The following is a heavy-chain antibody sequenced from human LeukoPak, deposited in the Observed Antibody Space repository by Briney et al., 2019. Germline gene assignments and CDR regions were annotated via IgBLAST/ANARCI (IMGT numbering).Heavy chain of an antibody. CDR1: VFTFSSYG. V-gene: IGHV3-30*18. J-gene: IGHJ4*02. D-gene: IGHD6-6*01. CDR2: ISYDGSNK. Sequence: GGSLSLSCAASVFTFSSYGMHWVRQAPGKGLEWVAVISYDGSNKYYADSVKGRFTISRDNSKNTLYLQMNSLRGEDTAVYYCAKDRSSSAGLYFDYWGQGTLVTVSS. CDR3: AKDRSSSAGLYFDY.